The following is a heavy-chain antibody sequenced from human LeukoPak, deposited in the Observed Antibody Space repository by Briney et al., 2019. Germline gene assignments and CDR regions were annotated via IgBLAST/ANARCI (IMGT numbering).Heavy chain of an antibody. CDR1: GYTFTAYY. Sequence: ASVRVSCKASGYTFTAYYIHWVRQAPGQGLQWMGWINPNSGGTNYTQKFQGRVTMTRDTSISTAYMELSRLRSDDTAVYYCAGGTGVIDYWGQGTLVTVSS. CDR2: INPNSGGT. D-gene: IGHD7-27*01. CDR3: AGGTGVIDY. V-gene: IGHV1-2*02. J-gene: IGHJ4*02.